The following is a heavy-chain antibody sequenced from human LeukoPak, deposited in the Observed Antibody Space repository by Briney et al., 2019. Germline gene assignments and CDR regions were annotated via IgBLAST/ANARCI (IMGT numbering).Heavy chain of an antibody. CDR3: TTDPIRRYYYDSSGYYAPFDY. CDR2: IKSKTDGGTT. Sequence: GGSLRLSCAVSGFTFSNAWMSWVRQAPGKGLEWVGRIKSKTDGGTTDYAAPVKGRFTISRDDSKNTLYLQMNSLKTEDTAVYYCTTDPIRRYYYDSSGYYAPFDYWGQGTLVTVSS. V-gene: IGHV3-15*01. CDR1: GFTFSNAW. J-gene: IGHJ4*02. D-gene: IGHD3-22*01.